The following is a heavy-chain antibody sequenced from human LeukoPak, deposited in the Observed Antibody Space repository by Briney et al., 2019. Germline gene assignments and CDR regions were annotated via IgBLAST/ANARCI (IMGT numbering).Heavy chain of an antibody. V-gene: IGHV4-59*01. D-gene: IGHD4-17*01. CDR2: IYYSGST. J-gene: IGHJ4*02. CDR3: ARTGSTVTMLYPFDH. CDR1: SGSISSYY. Sequence: SETLSLTCTVSSGSISSYYWSWIRQPPGKGLEWIGYIYYSGSTNYNPSLKSRVTISVDTSKNQFSLKLSSVTAADTAVYYCARTGSTVTMLYPFDHWGQGTLVTVSS.